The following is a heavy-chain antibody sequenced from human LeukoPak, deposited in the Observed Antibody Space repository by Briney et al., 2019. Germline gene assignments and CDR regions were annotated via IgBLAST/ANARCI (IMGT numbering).Heavy chain of an antibody. J-gene: IGHJ4*02. CDR1: GFTFSNAW. Sequence: GGSLRLSCAASGFTFSNAWMSWVRQAPGKGLEWVGRIKSKTDGGTTDYAAPVKGRFTISRDDSKNTLYLQMNSLKTEDTAVCYCTAEDSSGYRNYFDYWGQGTLVTVSS. V-gene: IGHV3-15*01. CDR2: IKSKTDGGTT. CDR3: TAEDSSGYRNYFDY. D-gene: IGHD3-22*01.